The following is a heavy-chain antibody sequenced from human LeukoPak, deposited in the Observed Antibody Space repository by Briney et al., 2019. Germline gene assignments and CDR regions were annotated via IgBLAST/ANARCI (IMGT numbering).Heavy chain of an antibody. D-gene: IGHD4-17*01. V-gene: IGHV4-34*01. CDR3: ARKLRFYYYMDV. J-gene: IGHJ6*03. CDR2: INHSGST. Sequence: SETLSPTCAVYGGSFSGYYWSWIRQPPGKGLEWIGEINHSGSTNYNPSLKSRVTISVDTSKNQFSLKLSSVTAADTAVYYCARKLRFYYYMDVWGKGTTVTVSS. CDR1: GGSFSGYY.